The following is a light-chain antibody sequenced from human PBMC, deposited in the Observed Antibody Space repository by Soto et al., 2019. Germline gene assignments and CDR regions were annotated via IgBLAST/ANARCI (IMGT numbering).Light chain of an antibody. CDR3: QQRRKWPNT. CDR2: DAS. Sequence: EIVLTQSPVTLSLSPGERATLSFRASQSISNYLTWYQQKPGQAPRLLIYDASNRATGIPGRFRGSGSGTGFTLPISRLEPEDFAVYYCQQRRKWPNTFGQGTRREIK. CDR1: QSISNY. J-gene: IGKJ5*01. V-gene: IGKV3-11*01.